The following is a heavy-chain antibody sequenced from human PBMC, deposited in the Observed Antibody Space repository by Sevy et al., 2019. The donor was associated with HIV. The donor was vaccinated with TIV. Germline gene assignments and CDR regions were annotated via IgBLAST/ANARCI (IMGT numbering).Heavy chain of an antibody. J-gene: IGHJ6*02. Sequence: GESLKISCKGSGFTFTTYWIGWVRQMPGKGLEWIGIIYPDDSDTRYSPSFQDQVTISVDKSISTAYLPWSTLKASDTAMYYCARHHASYGVTGYYYYYGLDVWGQGTTVTVSS. CDR2: IYPDDSDT. D-gene: IGHD4-17*01. CDR1: GFTFTTYW. CDR3: ARHHASYGVTGYYYYYGLDV. V-gene: IGHV5-51*01.